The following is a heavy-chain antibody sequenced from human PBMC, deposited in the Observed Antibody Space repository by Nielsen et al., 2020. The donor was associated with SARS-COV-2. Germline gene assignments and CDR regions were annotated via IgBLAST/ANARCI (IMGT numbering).Heavy chain of an antibody. CDR2: FDPEDGET. Sequence: ASVKVSCKVSGYTLTELSMHWVRQAPGKGLEWMGGFDPEDGETIYAQKFQGRVTMTEDTSTDTAYMELRSLTSDDSAVYYCARVDNVVVYHGDPWGQGTLVTVSS. CDR1: GYTLTELS. CDR3: ARVDNVVVYHGDP. V-gene: IGHV1-24*01. D-gene: IGHD2-15*01. J-gene: IGHJ5*02.